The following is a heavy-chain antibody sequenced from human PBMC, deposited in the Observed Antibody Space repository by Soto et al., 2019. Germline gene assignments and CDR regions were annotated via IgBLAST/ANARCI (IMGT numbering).Heavy chain of an antibody. CDR2: IWHAASNS. CDR3: ARDAIAAAGISN. V-gene: IGHV3-33*01. Sequence: QVQLVESGGPVVQPGRSLRLSCAASGFTFSSFGMHWVRQAPGKGLEWVAVIWHAASNSSYAGSVKSRFTISRDKSKNTLHLQMSSLRAEDTAVYYCARDAIAAAGISNCGQGTLVTVSS. J-gene: IGHJ4*02. D-gene: IGHD6-13*01. CDR1: GFTFSSFG.